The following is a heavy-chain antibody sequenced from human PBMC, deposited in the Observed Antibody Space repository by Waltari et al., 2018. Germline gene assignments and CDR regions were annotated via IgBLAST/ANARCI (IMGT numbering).Heavy chain of an antibody. CDR3: ARGIGYGSGSYYTD. Sequence: QVQLQQWGAGLLKPSETLSLTCAVYGGSFSGYYWSWIRQPPGKGLEWIGEINHSGSTNYNPSLKSRVTISVDTSKNQFSRKLSSVTAADTAVYYCARGIGYGSGSYYTDWGQGTLVTVSS. V-gene: IGHV4-34*01. CDR1: GGSFSGYY. J-gene: IGHJ4*02. D-gene: IGHD3-10*01. CDR2: INHSGST.